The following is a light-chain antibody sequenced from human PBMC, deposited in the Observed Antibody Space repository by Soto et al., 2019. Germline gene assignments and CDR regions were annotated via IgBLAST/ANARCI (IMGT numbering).Light chain of an antibody. CDR1: QSLLDSDDGNTY. J-gene: IGKJ4*01. CDR3: MQRIEFTLP. CDR2: TVS. Sequence: DIVMTQTPLSLPVTPGEPASISCRSSQSLLDSDDGNTYLDWYLQKPGQSPQLLIYTVSYRASGVPDRFSGSGSGTDFTLKISRVEAEDVGVYYCMQRIEFTLPFGGGTKVDXK. V-gene: IGKV2-40*01.